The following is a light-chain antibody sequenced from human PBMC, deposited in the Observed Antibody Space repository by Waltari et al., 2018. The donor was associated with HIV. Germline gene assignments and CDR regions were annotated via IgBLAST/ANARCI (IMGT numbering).Light chain of an antibody. Sequence: QSALTQPASVSGSPGQSITLSCTVTSSDVGLYDLVSWYRQQPGKAPQLLMYGVSNRPSGISSRVCWFKSARQTAALTISGRQAADEGDYYCSSLTVSGTLVFGGGTKLTVL. CDR1: SSDVGLYDL. CDR2: GVS. J-gene: IGLJ3*02. CDR3: SSLTVSGTLV. V-gene: IGLV2-14*03.